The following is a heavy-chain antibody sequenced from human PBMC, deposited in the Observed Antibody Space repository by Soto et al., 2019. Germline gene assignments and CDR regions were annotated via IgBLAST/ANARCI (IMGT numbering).Heavy chain of an antibody. CDR1: GYTFISYD. CDR2: MNPNTGDT. CDR3: ARGAGYIFDY. Sequence: QVQLVQSGAEVKKPGASVKVSCKASGYTFISYDINWVRQATGQGLEWMGWMNPNTGDTGYAQKFQGRVTMTRNTSIHTANLELSSVRSDDTAVYFCARGAGYIFDYWGQGTLVTVSS. D-gene: IGHD5-12*01. V-gene: IGHV1-8*01. J-gene: IGHJ4*02.